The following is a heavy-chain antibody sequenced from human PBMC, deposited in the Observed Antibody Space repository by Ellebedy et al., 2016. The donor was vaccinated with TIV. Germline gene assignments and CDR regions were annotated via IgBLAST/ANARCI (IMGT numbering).Heavy chain of an antibody. Sequence: ASVKVSCKASGYTFPGYYIHWLRQAPGQGLEWVGWINPKDGDTAYAQNLQGRVIMTGDTSITTAYMELSWLISDDTAVYYCVRDLTNYGSSSYWGQGTLVTVSS. V-gene: IGHV1-2*02. CDR2: INPKDGDT. J-gene: IGHJ4*02. CDR3: VRDLTNYGSSSY. CDR1: GYTFPGYY. D-gene: IGHD3-22*01.